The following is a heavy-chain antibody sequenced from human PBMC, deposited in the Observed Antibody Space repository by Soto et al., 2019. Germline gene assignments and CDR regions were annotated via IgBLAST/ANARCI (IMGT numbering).Heavy chain of an antibody. CDR2: IKSKSDGGTT. CDR1: GFTLSDAW. V-gene: IGHV3-15*01. D-gene: IGHD2-15*01. Sequence: GGSLRLSCAASGFTLSDAWMSWVRQAPGKGLDWVGRIKSKSDGGTTEYAAPVRGRFTISRDDSKNTLYLQMNSLKTEDTAVYYCTTDLWRIAVVVGSTGYFNPWGQGTPVTVSS. J-gene: IGHJ1*01. CDR3: TTDLWRIAVVVGSTGYFNP.